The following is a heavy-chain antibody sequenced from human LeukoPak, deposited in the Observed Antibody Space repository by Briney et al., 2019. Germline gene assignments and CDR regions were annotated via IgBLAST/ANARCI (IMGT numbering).Heavy chain of an antibody. J-gene: IGHJ4*02. CDR2: ISRLGDTI. Sequence: GGSLRPSCAASGFTFSDYYMSWIRQAPGKGLDWVSHISRLGDTIEYADSVKGRFTISRDNAKNSLYLQMNFLRVEDTAVYFCARVRRGGDSRYFDYWGQGALVTVSS. V-gene: IGHV3-11*01. D-gene: IGHD2-21*02. CDR1: GFTFSDYY. CDR3: ARVRRGGDSRYFDY.